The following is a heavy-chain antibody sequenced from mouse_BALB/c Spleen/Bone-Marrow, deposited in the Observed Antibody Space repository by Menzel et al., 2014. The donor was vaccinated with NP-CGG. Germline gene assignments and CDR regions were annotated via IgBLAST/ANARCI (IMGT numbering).Heavy chain of an antibody. V-gene: IGHV1-63*02. Sequence: QVQLQQSGAELVRPGTPVKMSCKAAGYIFTNYWIGWVKQRPGHGLEWIGDIYPGGGYTNYNEKFKGKSTLTADTSSSTAYMQLSNLTSEDSAIYYCARIYYYGSSYAMDYWGQGTSVTVSS. D-gene: IGHD1-1*01. CDR2: IYPGGGYT. CDR1: GYIFTNYW. CDR3: ARIYYYGSSYAMDY. J-gene: IGHJ4*01.